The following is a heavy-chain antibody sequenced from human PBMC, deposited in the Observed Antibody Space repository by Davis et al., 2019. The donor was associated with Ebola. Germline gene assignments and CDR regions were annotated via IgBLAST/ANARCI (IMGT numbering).Heavy chain of an antibody. Sequence: PGGSLRLSCAASGFTFSESAIHCFRQASGRGLEWVGRIRDKANNYATAYTPSVKGRFTISRDDSKNTAYLQMNGLKIEDTAIYYCSRHTDWGQGTLVTVSS. J-gene: IGHJ4*02. V-gene: IGHV3-73*01. CDR2: IRDKANNYAT. CDR1: GFTFSESA. CDR3: SRHTD. D-gene: IGHD2-8*02.